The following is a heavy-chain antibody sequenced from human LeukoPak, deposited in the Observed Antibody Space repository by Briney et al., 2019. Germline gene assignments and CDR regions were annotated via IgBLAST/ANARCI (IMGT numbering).Heavy chain of an antibody. V-gene: IGHV3-30*02. CDR1: GFSFSDYA. J-gene: IGHJ4*02. CDR3: ATFIAAAFH. Sequence: PGGSLRLSCAASGFSFSDYAIYWVRQTPGKGLEWVAFIRYDGSNKIYADSVKGRFTISRDNSKNTLYLQMNSLRAEDTAVYYCATFIAAAFHWGQGTLVTVSS. CDR2: IRYDGSNK. D-gene: IGHD6-13*01.